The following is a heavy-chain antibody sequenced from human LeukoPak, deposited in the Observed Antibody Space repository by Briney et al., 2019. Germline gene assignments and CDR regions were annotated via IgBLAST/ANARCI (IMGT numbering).Heavy chain of an antibody. Sequence: GGSLRLSCAAPGFTFSSYAMHWVRQAPGKGLEWVAVISYDGSNKYYADSVKGRFTISRDNSKNTLYLQMNSLRAEDTAVYYCARTTSILLYYFDYWGQGTLVTVSS. CDR3: ARTTSILLYYFDY. D-gene: IGHD2-21*01. V-gene: IGHV3-30*04. CDR1: GFTFSSYA. J-gene: IGHJ4*02. CDR2: ISYDGSNK.